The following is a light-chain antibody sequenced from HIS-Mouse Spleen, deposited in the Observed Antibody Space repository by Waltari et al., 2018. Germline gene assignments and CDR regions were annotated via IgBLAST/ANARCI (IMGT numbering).Light chain of an antibody. V-gene: IGKV1-33*01. Sequence: DIQMTQSPSSLSASVGDRVTITCQASQDISNYLFWYQQKPGKAPKLLIYDASNLATGVPSRFSGSGSGTDFTFTISRLQPEDIATYYCQQYDNLPRRTFGPGTKVDIK. CDR2: DAS. CDR1: QDISNY. J-gene: IGKJ3*01. CDR3: QQYDNLPRRT.